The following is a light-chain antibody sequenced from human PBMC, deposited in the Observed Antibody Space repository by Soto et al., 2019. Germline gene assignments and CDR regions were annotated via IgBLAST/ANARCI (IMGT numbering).Light chain of an antibody. J-gene: IGLJ3*02. CDR3: SSYKFSTTLRV. CDR1: PYDIGGYDY. V-gene: IGLV2-14*01. CDR2: EVS. Sequence: QSALTQPASLSGFPGQSITVSCTGTPYDIGGYDYVSWFQQHPGRAPKLIIFEVSNRPSGISARFSGSKSGNTAFLTVSDLQADDEADYYCSSYKFSTTLRVFGGGTKLTVL.